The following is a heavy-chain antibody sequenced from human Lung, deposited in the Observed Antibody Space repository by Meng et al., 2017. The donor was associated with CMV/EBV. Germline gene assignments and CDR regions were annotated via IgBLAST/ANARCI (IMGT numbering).Heavy chain of an antibody. CDR1: GFTFSNYG. V-gene: IGHV3-30*19. CDR3: ARDADSSSFSPESARGYYYFGMDV. D-gene: IGHD6-13*01. J-gene: IGHJ6*02. CDR2: ISYDGGNK. Sequence: GGSXRLSCAASGFTFSNYGMHWVRQAPGKGLEWVAFISYDGGNKYYADSVKGRFTISRDNSKNTLYLQMNSRRAEDTAVYYCARDADSSSFSPESARGYYYFGMDVWXQGTXVTVSS.